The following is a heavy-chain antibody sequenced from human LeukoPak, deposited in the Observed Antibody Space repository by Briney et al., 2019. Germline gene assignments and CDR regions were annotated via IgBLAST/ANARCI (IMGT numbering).Heavy chain of an antibody. CDR2: IIPILGIA. CDR3: ARVGDTAMVIDY. Sequence: SVKVSCKASGCTFSNYAIRWVRQAPGQGLEWMGRIIPILGIANYAQKFQGRVTITADKSTSTAYMELSSLRSEDTAVYYCARVGDTAMVIDYWGQGTLVTVSS. CDR1: GCTFSNYA. J-gene: IGHJ4*02. V-gene: IGHV1-69*04. D-gene: IGHD5-18*01.